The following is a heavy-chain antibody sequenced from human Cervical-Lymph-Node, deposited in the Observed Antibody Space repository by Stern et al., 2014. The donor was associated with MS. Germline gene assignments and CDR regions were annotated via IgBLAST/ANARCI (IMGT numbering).Heavy chain of an antibody. Sequence: VQLVESGGGVVQPGKSLRLSCVASGFTFSGYGMHWVRQAPGKGLEWVAFIWSDGSNPSYADSVQGRFTIARDNLQNTLHLRMNNVTAADTARYYCARGRNVGVNYYFDYWGQGSLVTVSS. D-gene: IGHD3-16*01. J-gene: IGHJ4*02. V-gene: IGHV3-33*01. CDR1: GFTFSGYG. CDR3: ARGRNVGVNYYFDY. CDR2: IWSDGSNP.